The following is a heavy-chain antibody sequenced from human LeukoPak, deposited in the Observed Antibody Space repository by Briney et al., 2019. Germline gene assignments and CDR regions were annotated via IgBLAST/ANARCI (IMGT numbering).Heavy chain of an antibody. CDR3: ARSTSDRVSSPGCDY. Sequence: GGSLRLSCAASGFTFRSYSMNWVRQAPGKGLDWVSYISSGSNTIYYADSVKGRFTISRDNAKNSLYLQMNSLRAEDTAVYYCARSTSDRVSSPGCDYWGQGTLVTVSS. J-gene: IGHJ4*02. D-gene: IGHD2-2*01. CDR2: ISSGSNTI. V-gene: IGHV3-48*01. CDR1: GFTFRSYS.